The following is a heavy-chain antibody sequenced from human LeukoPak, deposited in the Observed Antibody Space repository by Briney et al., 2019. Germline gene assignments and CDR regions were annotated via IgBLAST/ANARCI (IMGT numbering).Heavy chain of an antibody. J-gene: IGHJ4*02. CDR3: ARASRYYDFWSGQHDY. CDR1: GGTFSSYD. V-gene: IGHV1-8*02. CDR2: MNPNSGNT. D-gene: IGHD3-3*01. Sequence: ASVKVSCKASGGTFSSYDINWVRQATGQGLEWMGWMNPNSGNTGYAQKFQGRVTMTRYTSISTAYMELSSLRSEDTAVYYCARASRYYDFWSGQHDYWGQGTLVTVSS.